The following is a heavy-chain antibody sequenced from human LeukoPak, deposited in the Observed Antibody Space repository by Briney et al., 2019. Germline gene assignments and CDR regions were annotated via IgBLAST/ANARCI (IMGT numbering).Heavy chain of an antibody. CDR3: ARSSEYGDPFNY. D-gene: IGHD4-17*01. J-gene: IGHJ4*02. Sequence: SSETLSLTCTVSGASISRSDYFWGWIRQPPGKGLEWIGSIYYSGSTYYSPSLKGRVTISVDTSRNQFSLKLNSVTAADTAVYYCARSSEYGDPFNYWGQGTLVTVSS. CDR2: IYYSGST. V-gene: IGHV4-39*01. CDR1: GASISRSDYF.